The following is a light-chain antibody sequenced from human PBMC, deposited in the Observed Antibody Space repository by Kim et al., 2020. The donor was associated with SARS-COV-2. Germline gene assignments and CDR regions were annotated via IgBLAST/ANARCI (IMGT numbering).Light chain of an antibody. CDR2: KAS. CDR3: QQYHSYYT. CDR1: QSIITW. V-gene: IGKV1-5*03. J-gene: IGKJ2*01. Sequence: LSASVGDRVTITCRASQSIITWLAWYQQKPGKAPNLLIYKASSLQSGVPSRFSGSGSGTEFTLTISSLQPDDFATYFCQQYHSYYTFGQGTKLEIK.